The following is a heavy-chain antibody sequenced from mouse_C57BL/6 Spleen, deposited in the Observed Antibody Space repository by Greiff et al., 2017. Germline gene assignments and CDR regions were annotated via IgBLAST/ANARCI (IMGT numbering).Heavy chain of an antibody. J-gene: IGHJ4*01. Sequence: QVQLQQSGPELVKPGASVKISCKASGYAFSSSWMNWVQQRPGKGLEWIGRIYPGDGDTNYHVKFKGKATLTADKSSSTAYMQLSSLTSEDSAVYFCARKDSYAMDYWGQGTSVTVSS. CDR1: GYAFSSSW. CDR3: ARKDSYAMDY. V-gene: IGHV1-82*01. CDR2: IYPGDGDT.